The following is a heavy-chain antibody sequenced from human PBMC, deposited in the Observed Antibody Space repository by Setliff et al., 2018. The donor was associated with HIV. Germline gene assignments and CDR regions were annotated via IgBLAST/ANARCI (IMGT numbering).Heavy chain of an antibody. Sequence: SVKVSCKASGGTFSSYAISWVRQAPGQGLEWMGGIIPIFGTANYAQKLQGRVTITTDESTSTAYMELSSLRSEDTAVYYCARMSGHIVVVTATDAFDIWGQGTMVTVSS. D-gene: IGHD2-21*02. CDR2: IIPIFGTA. V-gene: IGHV1-69*05. J-gene: IGHJ3*02. CDR1: GGTFSSYA. CDR3: ARMSGHIVVVTATDAFDI.